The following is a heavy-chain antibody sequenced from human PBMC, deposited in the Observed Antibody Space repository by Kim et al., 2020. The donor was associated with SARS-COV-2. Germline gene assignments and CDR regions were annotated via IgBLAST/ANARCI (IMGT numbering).Heavy chain of an antibody. V-gene: IGHV4-39*07. CDR3: ARGRYDILTGYYTPGDY. CDR1: GGSISSSSYY. D-gene: IGHD3-9*01. J-gene: IGHJ4*02. Sequence: SETLSLTCTVSGGSISSSSYYWGWIRQPPGKGLEWIGSIYYSGSTYYNPSLKSRVTISVDTSKNQFSLKLSSVTAADTAVYYCARGRYDILTGYYTPGDYWGQGTLVTVSS. CDR2: IYYSGST.